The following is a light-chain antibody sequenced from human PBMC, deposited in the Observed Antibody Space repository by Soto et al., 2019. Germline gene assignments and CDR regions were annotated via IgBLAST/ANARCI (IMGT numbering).Light chain of an antibody. V-gene: IGLV2-14*01. CDR3: SSYTTGGSYV. Sequence: QSALTQPASVSGSPGLSIAISCTGTSSDVGGYNSVSWYQQHPGKAPKLMIYDVSNRPSGVSNRFSGSKSGNTASLTISGRQAEDEGDYYCSSYTTGGSYVFGTGNKLTVL. CDR2: DVS. CDR1: SSDVGGYNS. J-gene: IGLJ1*01.